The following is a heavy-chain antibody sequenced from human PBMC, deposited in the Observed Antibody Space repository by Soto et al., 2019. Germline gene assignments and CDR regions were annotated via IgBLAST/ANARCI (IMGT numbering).Heavy chain of an antibody. CDR2: ISAYNGNT. V-gene: IGHV1-18*04. D-gene: IGHD2-15*01. Sequence: ASVKVSCKASGYTFTSYGISWVRQAPGQGLEWMGWISAYNGNTNYAQKLQGRVTMTTDTSTSTAYMELRSLRSDDTAVYYCARTYCSSGSCYPYSFDYWGQGTLVTVAS. J-gene: IGHJ4*02. CDR3: ARTYCSSGSCYPYSFDY. CDR1: GYTFTSYG.